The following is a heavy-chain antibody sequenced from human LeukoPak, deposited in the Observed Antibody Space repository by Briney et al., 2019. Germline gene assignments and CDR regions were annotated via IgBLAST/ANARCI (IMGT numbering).Heavy chain of an antibody. CDR2: IRSKAYGGTT. D-gene: IGHD1-26*01. CDR3: ARDEVGATTEFDY. V-gene: IGHV3-49*03. Sequence: GGSLRLSCTASGFTFGDYAMSWFRQAPGKGREWVGFIRSKAYGGTTEYAASVKGRFTISRDNAKNSLYLQMNSLRAEDTAVYYCARDEVGATTEFDYWGQGTLVTVSS. CDR1: GFTFGDYA. J-gene: IGHJ4*02.